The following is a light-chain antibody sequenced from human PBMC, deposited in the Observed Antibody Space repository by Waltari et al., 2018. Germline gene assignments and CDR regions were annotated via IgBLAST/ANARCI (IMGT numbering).Light chain of an antibody. CDR2: GAS. J-gene: IGKJ4*01. Sequence: EIVLTQSPGTLSLSPGERATLSCRASQSVSSSYLAWYQQKPGQAPRLLIYGASSRATGIPDRISGSGSVTDFTLTISRLEPEDFAVYYCQQYGSSSLTFGGGTKVEIK. CDR1: QSVSSSY. CDR3: QQYGSSSLT. V-gene: IGKV3-20*01.